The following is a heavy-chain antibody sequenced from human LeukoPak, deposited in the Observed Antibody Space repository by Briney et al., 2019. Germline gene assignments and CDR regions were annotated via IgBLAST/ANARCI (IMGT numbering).Heavy chain of an antibody. CDR3: TRGDRGYSYGY. CDR2: ISSDGSNT. CDR1: GFTFSSYW. D-gene: IGHD5-18*01. Sequence: GGSLRLSCAASGFTFSSYWMHWVRQAPGKGLVWVSRISSDGSNTNYADSVKGRFTISRDNAGNTLYLEVSSLRAEDTAVYYCTRGDRGYSYGYWGQGTLVTVSS. J-gene: IGHJ4*02. V-gene: IGHV3-74*01.